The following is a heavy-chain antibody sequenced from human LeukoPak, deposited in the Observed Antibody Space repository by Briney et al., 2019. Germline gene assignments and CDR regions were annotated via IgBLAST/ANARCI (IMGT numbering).Heavy chain of an antibody. V-gene: IGHV1-2*02. J-gene: IGHJ1*01. CDR1: GYTFTGYY. Sequence: GASVKVSCKASGYTFTGYYMHWVRQAPGQGLEWMGWINPNSGGTNYAQKFQGRATMTRDTSISTAYMELSRLRSDDTAVYYCARVRSVAAAGFQHWGQGTLVTVSS. D-gene: IGHD6-13*01. CDR2: INPNSGGT. CDR3: ARVRSVAAAGFQH.